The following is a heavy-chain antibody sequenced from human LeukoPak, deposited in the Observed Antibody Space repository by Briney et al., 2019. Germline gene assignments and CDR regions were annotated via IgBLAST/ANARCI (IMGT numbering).Heavy chain of an antibody. V-gene: IGHV4-39*01. D-gene: IGHD6-19*01. CDR1: IGSISSSTYS. J-gene: IGHJ4*02. Sequence: PSETLSLACTVSIGSISSSTYSWGWIRQPPGKGLEWIGSISNSGSTYYNPSLRSRVTISVDTSKNQFSLKLTSVTAADTAVYYCSNTNRGWYGVGDYWGQGVLVTVSS. CDR2: ISNSGST. CDR3: SNTNRGWYGVGDY.